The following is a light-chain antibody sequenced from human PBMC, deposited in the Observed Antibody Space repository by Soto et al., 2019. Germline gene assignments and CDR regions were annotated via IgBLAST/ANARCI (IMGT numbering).Light chain of an antibody. CDR3: QQYGSSPIT. CDR1: QSVSSR. J-gene: IGKJ5*01. V-gene: IGKV3-20*01. Sequence: EIVLTQSPGTLSLSPGERAPLSCRASQSVSSRLAWYQQKPGQAPRLLISGASSRATGIPDRFSGSGSATDFTLTISRLEPEDFALYYCQQYGSSPITFGQGTRLEIK. CDR2: GAS.